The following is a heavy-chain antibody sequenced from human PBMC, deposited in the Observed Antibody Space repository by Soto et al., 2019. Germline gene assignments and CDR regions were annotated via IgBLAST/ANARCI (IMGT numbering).Heavy chain of an antibody. CDR1: GFAFSGAA. CDR2: IRSKAHNYAT. D-gene: IGHD1-1*01. Sequence: EVQLVESGGDLVRSGGSLKVSCAASGFAFSGAAFHWVRQAPGKGLEWVGRIRSKAHNYATEYAASVKGRFTISRDDSRNTAYLQMNSLKVEDMAVYYCTRPNEEMAFDFWGQGTLVTVSS. CDR3: TRPNEEMAFDF. V-gene: IGHV3-73*02. J-gene: IGHJ4*02.